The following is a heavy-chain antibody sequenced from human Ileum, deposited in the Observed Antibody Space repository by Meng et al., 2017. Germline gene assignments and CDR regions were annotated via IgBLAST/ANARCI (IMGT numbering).Heavy chain of an antibody. Sequence: ELALVGCGGVLVRLGGSRSLLCGGSGFTFSDAWLNWVRQAPGKGLEWVSALSGSGGSTYYADSVKGRFTISRDNAKNTLYLQMNSLRAEDTAVYYCARDWFFDYWGQGTLVTVSS. CDR1: GFTFSDAW. D-gene: IGHD3-10*01. CDR3: ARDWFFDY. V-gene: IGHV3-23*04. J-gene: IGHJ4*02. CDR2: LSGSGGST.